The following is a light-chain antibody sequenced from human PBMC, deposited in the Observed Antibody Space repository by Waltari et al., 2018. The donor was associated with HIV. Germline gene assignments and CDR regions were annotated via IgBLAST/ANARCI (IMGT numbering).Light chain of an antibody. CDR2: YAS. J-gene: IGKJ3*01. CDR3: HQSSSFEFT. Sequence: EIVLTQSPDFQSVTPKEKVTITCRASQSIGSSLHWYQQKPDQSPKLRIKYASQSFSGVPSRFRGSGSETDFTLTINSLEAEDAATYYCHQSSSFEFTFGPGTKVDIK. V-gene: IGKV6-21*01. CDR1: QSIGSS.